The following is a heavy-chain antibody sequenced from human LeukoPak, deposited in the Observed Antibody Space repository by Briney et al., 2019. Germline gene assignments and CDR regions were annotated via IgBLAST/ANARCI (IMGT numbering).Heavy chain of an antibody. J-gene: IGHJ4*02. CDR1: GFTSSDYY. D-gene: IGHD3-10*01. V-gene: IGHV3-11*01. CDR3: ARVWLVSSGRLLDY. CDR2: ISSSGSNI. Sequence: GGSLRLSCAASGFTSSDYYMNWLRQAPGKGLEWVSYISSSGSNIYHADSVKGRFTISRDNAKNSLYLQMNSLRAEDTGVYYCARVWLVSSGRLLDYWGQGTLVTVSS.